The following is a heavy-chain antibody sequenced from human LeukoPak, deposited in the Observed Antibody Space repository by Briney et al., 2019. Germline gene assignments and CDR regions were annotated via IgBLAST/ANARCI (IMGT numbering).Heavy chain of an antibody. CDR3: ARGPHSRSWPDIPRDY. J-gene: IGHJ4*02. Sequence: ASVKVSCKASGYTFTNYYIHWVRQAPGQGLEWMGIMNPSDSNTRYAQSFQGRVTMTRDTSTSTVYMELSSLRSEDTAVYYCARGPHSRSWPDIPRDYWGQGTLVTVSS. V-gene: IGHV1-46*01. CDR2: MNPSDSNT. D-gene: IGHD1-26*01. CDR1: GYTFTNYY.